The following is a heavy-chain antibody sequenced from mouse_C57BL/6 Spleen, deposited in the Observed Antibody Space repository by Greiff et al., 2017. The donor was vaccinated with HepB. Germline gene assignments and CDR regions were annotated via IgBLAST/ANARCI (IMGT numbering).Heavy chain of an antibody. V-gene: IGHV5-4*01. J-gene: IGHJ3*01. CDR1: GFTFSSYA. D-gene: IGHD4-1*01. CDR3: ARDRGKLGPRFAY. CDR2: ISDGGSYT. Sequence: EVKLMESGGGLVKPGGSLKLSCASSGFTFSSYAMSWVRQTPEKRLEWVATISDGGSYTYYPDNVKGRVTISRDNAKNNLYLQMSHLKSEDTAMYYCARDRGKLGPRFAYWGQGTLVTVSA.